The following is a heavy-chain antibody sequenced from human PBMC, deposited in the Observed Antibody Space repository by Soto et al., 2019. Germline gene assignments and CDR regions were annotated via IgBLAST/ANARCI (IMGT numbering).Heavy chain of an antibody. CDR3: ARGGTYSRLIIGDWFDP. CDR2: IYYTGST. Sequence: QVQLQESGPGLVKPSETLSLTCTVSGGSISNYYWSWIRQPPGKGLEWIGYIYYTGSTNYNPSLKSRVTISVDTSKNQFSLRLTSVTAADTAVYYCARGGTYSRLIIGDWFDPWGQGTLVTVSS. J-gene: IGHJ5*02. D-gene: IGHD6-13*01. V-gene: IGHV4-59*01. CDR1: GGSISNYY.